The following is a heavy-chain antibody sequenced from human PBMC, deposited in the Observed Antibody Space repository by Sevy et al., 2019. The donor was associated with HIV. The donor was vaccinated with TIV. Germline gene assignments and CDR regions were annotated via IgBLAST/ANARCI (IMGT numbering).Heavy chain of an antibody. Sequence: GESLKISCKVSGYTLTELSMHWVRQAPGKGLEWMGGFDPEDGETIYAQKFQGRVTMTEDTSTDTAYMELSSLRSEDTAVYYCATDSPIAARPYYYYYYYMDVWGKGTTVTVSS. V-gene: IGHV1-24*01. D-gene: IGHD6-6*01. CDR1: GYTLTELS. CDR3: ATDSPIAARPYYYYYYYMDV. CDR2: FDPEDGET. J-gene: IGHJ6*03.